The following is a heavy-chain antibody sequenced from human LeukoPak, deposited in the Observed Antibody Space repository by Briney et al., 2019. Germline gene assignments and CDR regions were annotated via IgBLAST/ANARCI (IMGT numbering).Heavy chain of an antibody. CDR3: AKDFQRYCSGGSCYSNWFDP. CDR2: ISYDGSNK. J-gene: IGHJ5*02. Sequence: GGSLRLSCAASGFTFSSYGMHWVRQAPGKGLEWVAVISYDGSNKYYADSVKGRFTISRDNSKDTLYLQMNSLRAEDTAVYYCAKDFQRYCSGGSCYSNWFDPWGQGTLVTVSS. CDR1: GFTFSSYG. V-gene: IGHV3-30*18. D-gene: IGHD2-15*01.